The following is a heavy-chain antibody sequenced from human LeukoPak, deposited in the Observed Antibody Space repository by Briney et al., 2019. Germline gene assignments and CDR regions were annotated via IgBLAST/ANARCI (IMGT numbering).Heavy chain of an antibody. D-gene: IGHD6-13*01. CDR3: ARADIAAGDAFDI. CDR1: GYTFTGYY. Sequence: ASVKVSCKASGYTFTGYYMHWVRQAPGQGLEWMGWINPNSGGTNYAQKFQGRVTMTRDTSISTAYMELSRLRSDDTAVYYCARADIAAGDAFDIWGQGTMVTVSS. CDR2: INPNSGGT. V-gene: IGHV1-2*02. J-gene: IGHJ3*02.